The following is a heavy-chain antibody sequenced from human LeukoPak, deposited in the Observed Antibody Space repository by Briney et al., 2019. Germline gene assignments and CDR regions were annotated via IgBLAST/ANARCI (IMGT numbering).Heavy chain of an antibody. CDR1: GFTFSTYD. D-gene: IGHD3-16*01. CDR3: ARDNDSRDPPHFDY. V-gene: IGHV3-NL1*01. Sequence: GRSLRLSCAASGFTFSTYDIHWVRQAPGKGLEWVSIISGSGDNTNYADSVKGRFTISRDNSKNTLYLQMNSLRSEDTAVYYCARDNDSRDPPHFDYWGQGTLVTVSS. CDR2: ISGSGDNT. J-gene: IGHJ4*02.